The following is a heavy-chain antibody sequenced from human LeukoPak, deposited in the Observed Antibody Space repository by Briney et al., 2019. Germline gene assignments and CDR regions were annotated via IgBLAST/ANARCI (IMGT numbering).Heavy chain of an antibody. D-gene: IGHD4-11*01. Sequence: SETLSLTCTVSGYSISSGYYWGWIRQPPGKGLEWIGSIYHSGSTYYNPSLKSRVTISVDTSKNQFSLKLSSVTAADTAVYYCARDPSPDYSTVDYFDYWGQGTLVTVPS. CDR1: GYSISSGYY. CDR3: ARDPSPDYSTVDYFDY. V-gene: IGHV4-38-2*02. J-gene: IGHJ4*02. CDR2: IYHSGST.